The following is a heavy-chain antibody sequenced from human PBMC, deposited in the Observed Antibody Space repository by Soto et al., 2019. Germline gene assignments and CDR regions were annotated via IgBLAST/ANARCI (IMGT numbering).Heavy chain of an antibody. CDR2: IYYSGST. D-gene: IGHD3-3*01. V-gene: IGHV4-39*01. Sequence: SETLSLTCTVSGGSISSSSYYWGWIRQPPGKGLEWIGSIYYSGSTYYNPSLKSRVTISVDTSKNQFSLKLSSVTAADTAVYYCARHNLRFLEWLDWFDPWGQGTLVTVSS. J-gene: IGHJ5*02. CDR3: ARHNLRFLEWLDWFDP. CDR1: GGSISSSSYY.